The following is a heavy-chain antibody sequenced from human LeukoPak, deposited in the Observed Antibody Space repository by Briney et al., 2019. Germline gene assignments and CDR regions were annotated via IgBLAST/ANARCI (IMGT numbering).Heavy chain of an antibody. CDR1: GFSFSSYE. CDR2: ISSGGNTT. D-gene: IGHD6-13*01. V-gene: IGHV3-48*03. Sequence: GGSLRLSCAASGFSFSSYEMNWVRQAPGKGLEWLSYISSGGNTTHYADSVKGRFTISRDNAKNSLYLQMNSLRAEDMAVYYCVRYRDQQLPYYGMDVWGQGTTVTVSS. CDR3: VRYRDQQLPYYGMDV. J-gene: IGHJ6*02.